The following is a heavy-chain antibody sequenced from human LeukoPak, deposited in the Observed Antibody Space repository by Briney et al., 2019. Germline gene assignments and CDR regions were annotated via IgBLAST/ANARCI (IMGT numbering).Heavy chain of an antibody. D-gene: IGHD1-26*01. CDR1: GGTFTTYT. V-gene: IGHV1-69*02. CDR2: IIPILGIA. J-gene: IGHJ3*02. Sequence: SVKVSCKASGGTFTTYTISWVRQAPGQGLEWMGRIIPILGIANYAQKFQGRVTITADKSTSTAYMELSSLRSEDTAVYYCAGISGGDAFDIWGQGTMVTVSS. CDR3: AGISGGDAFDI.